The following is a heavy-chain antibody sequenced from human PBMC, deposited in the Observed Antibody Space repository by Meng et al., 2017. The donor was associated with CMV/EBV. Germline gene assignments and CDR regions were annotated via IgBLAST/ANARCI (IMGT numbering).Heavy chain of an antibody. J-gene: IGHJ4*02. CDR3: ARGNTINSGSYFYYFDY. CDR1: GYTFTGYY. D-gene: IGHD1-26*01. CDR2: INPNSGGT. V-gene: IGHV1-2*02. Sequence: ASVKVSCKASGYTFTGYYMHWVRQASGQGLEWMGWINPNSGGTNYAQKFQGRVTMTRDTSISTAYMELSRLRSDDTAVYYCARGNTINSGSYFYYFDYWGQGTLVTVSS.